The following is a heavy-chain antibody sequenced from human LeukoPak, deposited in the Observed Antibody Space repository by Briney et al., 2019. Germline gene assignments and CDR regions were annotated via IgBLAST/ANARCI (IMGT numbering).Heavy chain of an antibody. Sequence: SETLSLTCTVSGGSISSGSYYWSWIRQPAGKGLEWIGRIYTSGSTNYNPSLKSRVTISVDTSKNQFSLKLSSVTAADTAVYYCARSYPLDYWGQGTLVTVSS. CDR3: ARSYPLDY. V-gene: IGHV4-61*02. CDR1: GGSISSGSYY. CDR2: IYTSGST. J-gene: IGHJ4*02.